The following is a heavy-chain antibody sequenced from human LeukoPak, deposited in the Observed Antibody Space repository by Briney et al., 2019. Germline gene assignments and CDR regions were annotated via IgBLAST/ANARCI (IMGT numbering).Heavy chain of an antibody. J-gene: IGHJ4*02. V-gene: IGHV1-8*01. CDR3: ARGGYHYFDY. CDR1: GYTFTSYD. CDR2: MNPNSGNT. D-gene: IGHD5-12*01. Sequence: ASVKVSCKASGYTFTSYDINWVRQATGQGLEWMGWMNPNSGNTGYAQKFQGRVTMTRDRSMSTAYMELSSLRSEDTAMYYCARGGYHYFDYWGQGTLVTVSS.